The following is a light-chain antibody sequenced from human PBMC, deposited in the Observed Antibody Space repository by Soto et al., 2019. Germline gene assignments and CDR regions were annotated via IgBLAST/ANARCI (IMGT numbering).Light chain of an antibody. Sequence: EIVLTQSPGTLSLSPGEGATLSCRASQSVSSNYLAWYQQKSGQAPRLLIYGASSRATGIPDRFSGSGSGTDFTLTISRLVPEDFAVYYCQQYGSSPLTFGGGTKVDIK. CDR3: QQYGSSPLT. J-gene: IGKJ4*01. CDR1: QSVSSNY. V-gene: IGKV3-20*01. CDR2: GAS.